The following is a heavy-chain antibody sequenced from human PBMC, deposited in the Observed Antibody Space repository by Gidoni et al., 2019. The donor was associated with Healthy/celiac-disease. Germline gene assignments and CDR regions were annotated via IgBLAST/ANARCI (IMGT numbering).Heavy chain of an antibody. CDR1: GFTFSSSV. Sequence: QVQLVESGGGVVQPGRSLRLSCAASGFTFSSSVMHWVRQAPGKGLEWVAVIWYDGSNKYYADSVKGRFTIYRENSKNTLYMQMNSMRAEDTAVYYCARDPYDYVWGSYRSHAFDIWGQGTMVTVSS. CDR3: ARDPYDYVWGSYRSHAFDI. D-gene: IGHD3-16*02. J-gene: IGHJ3*02. V-gene: IGHV3-33*01. CDR2: IWYDGSNK.